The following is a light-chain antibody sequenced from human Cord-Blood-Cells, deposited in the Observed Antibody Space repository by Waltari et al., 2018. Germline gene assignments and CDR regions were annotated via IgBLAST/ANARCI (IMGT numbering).Light chain of an antibody. Sequence: EIVLTQSPATLSLSPGERATLSCRASQSVSSYLAWYQQKPGQAPRLLIYDASNRATGIPARFSGSGSGTDSTLTISSLEPEDFAVYYCQQRSNWSLTFGPGTKVDIK. CDR3: QQRSNWSLT. V-gene: IGKV3-11*01. J-gene: IGKJ3*01. CDR1: QSVSSY. CDR2: DAS.